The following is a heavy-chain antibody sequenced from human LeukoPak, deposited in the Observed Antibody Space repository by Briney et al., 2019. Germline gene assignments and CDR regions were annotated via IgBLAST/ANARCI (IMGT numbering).Heavy chain of an antibody. V-gene: IGHV4-59*01. CDR3: ARRRCGDY. CDR1: GGSISSYY. J-gene: IGHJ4*02. D-gene: IGHD4/OR15-4a*01. Sequence: PSETLSLTCTVSGGSISSYYWSWIRQPPGKGLEWIGYIYYSGSTNYDPSLKSRVTISVDTSKNQFSLKLSSVTAADTAMYYCARRRCGDYWGQGTLVTVSS. CDR2: IYYSGST.